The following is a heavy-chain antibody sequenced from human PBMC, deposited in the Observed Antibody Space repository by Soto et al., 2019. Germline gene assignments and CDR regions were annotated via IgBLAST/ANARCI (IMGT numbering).Heavy chain of an antibody. D-gene: IGHD6-6*01. Sequence: PSETLSLTCAVSGGSISSSNWWSWVRQPPGKGLEWIGEIYHSGSTNYNPSLKSRVTISVDKSKNQFSLKLSSVTAADTAVYYCARDHKAARFAIQYYFDYWGQGTLVTVSS. V-gene: IGHV4-4*02. CDR1: GGSISSSNW. CDR3: ARDHKAARFAIQYYFDY. J-gene: IGHJ4*02. CDR2: IYHSGST.